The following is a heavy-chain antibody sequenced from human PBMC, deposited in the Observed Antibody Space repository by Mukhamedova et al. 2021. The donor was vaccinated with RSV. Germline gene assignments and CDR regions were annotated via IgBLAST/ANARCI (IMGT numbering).Heavy chain of an antibody. J-gene: IGHJ4*02. D-gene: IGHD6-13*01. Sequence: AEYMGGRFTISRDNSKSTPYLQMSSLRADDTAVYYCAKDRPYGTSWYGVSDYWGQGTQVTVSS. CDR3: AKDRPYGTSWYGVSDY. V-gene: IGHV3-23*01.